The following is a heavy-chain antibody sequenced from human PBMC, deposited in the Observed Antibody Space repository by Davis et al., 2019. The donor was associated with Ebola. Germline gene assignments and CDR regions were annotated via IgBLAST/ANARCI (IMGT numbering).Heavy chain of an antibody. CDR2: INHSGST. J-gene: IGHJ5*02. V-gene: IGHV4-34*01. CDR3: ARYNWHFGGFDP. D-gene: IGHD1-20*01. CDR1: GGSFSGYY. Sequence: MPSETLSLTCAVYGGSFSGYYWSWIRQPPGKGLEWIGEINHSGSTNYNPSLKSRVTISVDTSQNQFSLKLSSVTAADTAVYYCARYNWHFGGFDPWGQGTLVTVSS.